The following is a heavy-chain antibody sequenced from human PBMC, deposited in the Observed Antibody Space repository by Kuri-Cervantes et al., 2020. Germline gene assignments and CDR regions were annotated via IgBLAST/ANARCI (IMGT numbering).Heavy chain of an antibody. J-gene: IGHJ4*02. D-gene: IGHD5-18*01. CDR1: GFTFSSYD. CDR2: IWYDGSNK. Sequence: GESLKISCAASGFTFSSYDMHWVRQAPGKGLEWVAVIWYDGSNKYYADSVKGRFTISRDNSKNTLYLQMNSLRAEDTAVYYCARDKHSYGLATKDYWGQGTLVTVSS. V-gene: IGHV3-33*08. CDR3: ARDKHSYGLATKDY.